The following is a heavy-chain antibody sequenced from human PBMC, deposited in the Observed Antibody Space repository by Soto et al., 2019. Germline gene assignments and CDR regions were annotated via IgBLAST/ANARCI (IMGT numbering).Heavy chain of an antibody. Sequence: VQLVQSGAEVKKPGSSVKVSCKASGGPFSSYSINWVRKAPGQGLEWMGEIIPIFGTANYAQKFQGRVTITADETTITAYMELISLRSEDTAVYDCARDGGRHSGGIDYWGQGTLFTVSS. CDR2: IIPIFGTA. CDR1: GGPFSSYS. CDR3: ARDGGRHSGGIDY. J-gene: IGHJ4*02. D-gene: IGHD1-26*01. V-gene: IGHV1-69*01.